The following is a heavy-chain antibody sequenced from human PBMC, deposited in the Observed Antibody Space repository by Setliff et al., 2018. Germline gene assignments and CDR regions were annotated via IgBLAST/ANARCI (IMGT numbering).Heavy chain of an antibody. D-gene: IGHD3-10*01. J-gene: IGHJ5*02. CDR3: AARITMVRGVIMKYNWFDP. CDR1: GVSINSTTYY. CDR2: IYYTGRT. Sequence: SETLSLTCNVSGVSINSTTYYWGWIRQPPGKGLEWIGNIYYTGRTYFNPSLQSRTTISVDSSKNQFSRRLTSVTAADTAIYFCAARITMVRGVIMKYNWFDPWGPGTLVTVSS. V-gene: IGHV4-39*01.